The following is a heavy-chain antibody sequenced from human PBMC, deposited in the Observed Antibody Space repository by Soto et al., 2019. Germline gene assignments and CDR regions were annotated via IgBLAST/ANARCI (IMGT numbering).Heavy chain of an antibody. CDR2: ISGSGGST. V-gene: IGHV3-23*01. CDR1: GFTFSSYA. J-gene: IGHJ6*02. CDR3: AKVTETWYYYYYGMDV. Sequence: EVQLLESGGGLVQPGGSLRLSCAASGFTFSSYAMSWVRQAPGKGLEWVSAISGSGGSTYYADSVKGRFTISRDNSKNTLYLQMNSLRAEDTAVYYCAKVTETWYYYYYGMDVWGQGTTVTVSS.